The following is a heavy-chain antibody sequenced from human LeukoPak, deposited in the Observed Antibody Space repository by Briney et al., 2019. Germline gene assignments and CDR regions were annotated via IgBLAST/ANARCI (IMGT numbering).Heavy chain of an antibody. V-gene: IGHV3-11*01. Sequence: LSLTCAVYGGAFSGYYWSWIRQPPGKGLEWVSYISGGGSIIYYADSMKGRFTISRDNSKNTLYLQMNSLRAEDTAVYYCAKVVYDSSGYYSGAFDIWGQGTMVTVSS. J-gene: IGHJ3*02. CDR3: AKVVYDSSGYYSGAFDI. CDR2: ISGGGSII. CDR1: GGAFSGYY. D-gene: IGHD3-22*01.